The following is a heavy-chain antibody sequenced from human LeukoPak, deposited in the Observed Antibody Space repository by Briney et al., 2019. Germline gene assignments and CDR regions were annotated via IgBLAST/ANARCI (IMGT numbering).Heavy chain of an antibody. Sequence: SVKVSCTASGFTFTISAVQWVRRARGQRLEWIGWIVVGSGNTNYAQKFQERVTITRDMSTSTAYMELSSLRSEDTAVYYCAAEVGGSSQLDYWGQGTLVTVSS. V-gene: IGHV1-58*01. J-gene: IGHJ4*02. CDR2: IVVGSGNT. CDR3: AAEVGGSSQLDY. D-gene: IGHD1-26*01. CDR1: GFTFTISA.